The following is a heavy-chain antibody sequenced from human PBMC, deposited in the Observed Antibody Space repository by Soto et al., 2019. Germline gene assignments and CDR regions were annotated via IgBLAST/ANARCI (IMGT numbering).Heavy chain of an antibody. CDR1: GFTFNNYA. Sequence: GGSLRLSCAASGFTFNNYAMNWVRQAPGKGLEWVSTISGSDDSTYYADFVKGRFTVSRDNSKNTLFLQMNSLRADDTAVFYCARVLFTATTAVDYWGQGTLVTVSS. CDR3: ARVLFTATTAVDY. D-gene: IGHD4-17*01. CDR2: ISGSDDST. V-gene: IGHV3-23*01. J-gene: IGHJ4*02.